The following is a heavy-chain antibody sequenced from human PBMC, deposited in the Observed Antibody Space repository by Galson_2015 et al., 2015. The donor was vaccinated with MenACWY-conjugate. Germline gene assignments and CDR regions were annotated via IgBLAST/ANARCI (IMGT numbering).Heavy chain of an antibody. CDR2: INPSGGPT. D-gene: IGHD2/OR15-2a*01. CDR3: ARVGIDSNSWVMDV. V-gene: IGHV1-46*01. Sequence: SVKVSCKASGYTFTSYYMHWVRQAPGQGLEWMGIINPSGGPTSYPQKFQGRVTMTRDTSTTTVYMELSSLRSEDTAVCYCARVGIDSNSWVMDVWGQGTTVTVSS. CDR1: GYTFTSYY. J-gene: IGHJ6*02.